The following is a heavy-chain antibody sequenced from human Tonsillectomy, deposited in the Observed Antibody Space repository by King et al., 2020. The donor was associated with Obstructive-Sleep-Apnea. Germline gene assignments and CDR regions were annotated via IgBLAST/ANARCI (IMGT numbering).Heavy chain of an antibody. CDR2: ITWDGSST. CDR3: AKPYSSTWYYFDY. Sequence: VQLVESGGVVVQPGGSLRLSCAASGFTFDDYAMHWVRQPPGKGLEWVSLITWDGSSTYYADSVKGRFTISRDNSKNSLYLQMNNLRTEDTAFYYCAKPYSSTWYYFDYWGQGTLVTVSS. CDR1: GFTFDDYA. V-gene: IGHV3-43D*03. J-gene: IGHJ4*02. D-gene: IGHD6-13*01.